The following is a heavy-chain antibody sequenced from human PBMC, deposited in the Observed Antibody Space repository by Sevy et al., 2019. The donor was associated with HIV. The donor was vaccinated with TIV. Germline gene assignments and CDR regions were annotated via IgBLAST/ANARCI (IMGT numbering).Heavy chain of an antibody. J-gene: IGHJ3*02. D-gene: IGHD4-17*01. CDR1: GFTFSSYW. Sequence: GGSLRLSCAASGFTFSSYWMSWVRQAPGKGLEWVANIKQDGSEKYYVDSVKGRLTISRDNAKNSLYLQMNSLRAEDTDVYYCASDGADYGDYRFFVLLFDIWGHGTMVTVSS. CDR2: IKQDGSEK. V-gene: IGHV3-7*01. CDR3: ASDGADYGDYRFFVLLFDI.